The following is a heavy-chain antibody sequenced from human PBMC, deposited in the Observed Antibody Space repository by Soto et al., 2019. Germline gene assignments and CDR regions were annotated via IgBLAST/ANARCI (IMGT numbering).Heavy chain of an antibody. Sequence: KPSETLSLTCTVSGGSISSYYWSWIRQPPGKGLEWIGYIYYSGSTNYNPSLKSRVTISVDTSKNQFSLKLSSVTAADTAVYYCARVMTTVTNDYYYYYMDVWGKGTTVTVSS. V-gene: IGHV4-59*01. J-gene: IGHJ6*03. D-gene: IGHD4-17*01. CDR3: ARVMTTVTNDYYYYYMDV. CDR1: GGSISSYY. CDR2: IYYSGST.